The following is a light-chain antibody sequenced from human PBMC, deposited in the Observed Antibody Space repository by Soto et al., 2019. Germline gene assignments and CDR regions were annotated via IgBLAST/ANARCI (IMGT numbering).Light chain of an antibody. J-gene: IGKJ1*01. V-gene: IGKV3-15*01. CDR3: QQYNNWPPWT. CDR1: QSVSNN. Sequence: ILMTQSPATLSVSPGERATLSCRASQSVSNNLAWYQQKPGQAPRLLIYDASTRATGIPARFSGSGSGTEFTLTVSGLQCEDFAVYYCQQYNNWPPWTFGQGNKVEIK. CDR2: DAS.